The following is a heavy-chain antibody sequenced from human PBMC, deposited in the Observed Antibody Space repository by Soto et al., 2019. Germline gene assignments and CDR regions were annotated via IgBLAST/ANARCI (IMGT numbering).Heavy chain of an antibody. CDR3: ASIAAADMIFDY. CDR2: SYYSGST. CDR1: GGSISSYY. J-gene: IGHJ4*02. D-gene: IGHD6-13*01. Sequence: QVQLQESGPGLVKPSETLSLTCTVSGGSISSYYWSWIRQPPGKGLELVGYSYYSGSTNYKPSLKRRVTISVDTSKNQFSLKLSSVTAADTAVYYCASIAAADMIFDYWGQGTLVTVSS. V-gene: IGHV4-59*01.